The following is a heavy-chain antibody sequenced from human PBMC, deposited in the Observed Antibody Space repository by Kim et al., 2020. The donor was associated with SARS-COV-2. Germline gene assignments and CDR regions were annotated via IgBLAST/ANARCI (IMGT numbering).Heavy chain of an antibody. CDR1: GFTFRDYA. V-gene: IGHV3-23*01. J-gene: IGHJ4*01. D-gene: IGHD6-13*01. CDR3: ARGSWYTSSSYLHVDY. CDR2: ISANVDTT. Sequence: GGSLRLSCAASGFTFRDYAMTWVRQAPGKGLEWVSTISANVDTTHYAYFVRGRFTISRDNSKSTLYLQINTLRADDTAIYYCARGSWYTSSSYLHVDYWG.